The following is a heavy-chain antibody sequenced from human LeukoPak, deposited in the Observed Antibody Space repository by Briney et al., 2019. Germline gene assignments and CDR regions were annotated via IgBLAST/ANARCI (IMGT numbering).Heavy chain of an antibody. Sequence: GGSLRLSCAASGLTFSSYEMNWVRQAPGEGREWVSYISSSGSAKKYADSVKGRFTISRDNAKNSLYLQMNSLRDEDTAVYHCARDSDGSGLDAFDIWGQGTMVTVSS. CDR3: ARDSDGSGLDAFDI. CDR2: ISSSGSAK. J-gene: IGHJ3*02. CDR1: GLTFSSYE. D-gene: IGHD3-10*01. V-gene: IGHV3-48*03.